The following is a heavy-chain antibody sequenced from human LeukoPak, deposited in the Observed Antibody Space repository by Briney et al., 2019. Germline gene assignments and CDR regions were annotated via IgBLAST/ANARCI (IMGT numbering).Heavy chain of an antibody. Sequence: ASVKVSCKASGYTFTSYGISWVRQAPGQGLEWMGWISAYNGNTNYAQKLQGRVTMTTDTSTSTAYMELRSLRSDDTAVYYCAGDRNTMIVVIDAFDIWGQGTMVTVSS. CDR2: ISAYNGNT. CDR1: GYTFTSYG. D-gene: IGHD3-22*01. V-gene: IGHV1-18*01. J-gene: IGHJ3*02. CDR3: AGDRNTMIVVIDAFDI.